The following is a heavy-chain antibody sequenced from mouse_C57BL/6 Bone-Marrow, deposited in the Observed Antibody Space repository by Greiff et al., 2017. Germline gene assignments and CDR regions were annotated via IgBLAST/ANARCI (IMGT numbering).Heavy chain of an antibody. Sequence: QVHVKQPGAELVMPGASVKLSCKASGYTFTSYWMHWVKQRPGQGLEWIGEIDPSDSYTNYNQKFKGKSTLTVDKSSSTAYMQLSSLTSEDSAGYYGAREGTAEAVCGFAYGGRGTVVTVSA. J-gene: IGHJ3*01. V-gene: IGHV1-69*01. CDR1: GYTFTSYW. CDR2: IDPSDSYT. CDR3: AREGTAEAVCGFAY. D-gene: IGHD3-3*01.